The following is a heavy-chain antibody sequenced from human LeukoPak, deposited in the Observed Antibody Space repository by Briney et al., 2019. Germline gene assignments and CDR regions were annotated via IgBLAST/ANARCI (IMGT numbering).Heavy chain of an antibody. D-gene: IGHD3-16*01. Sequence: ASVKVSCKASGGTFSSYAISWVRQAPGQGLEWMGGIIPIFGTANYAQKFQGRVTITADESTSTTYMELSSLKSEDTATYYCTTRSCGAGACSSSFYYYYGLHFWGQGTPVFVSS. V-gene: IGHV1-69*13. CDR1: GGTFSSYA. CDR3: TTRSCGAGACSSSFYYYYGLHF. J-gene: IGHJ4*03. CDR2: IIPIFGTA.